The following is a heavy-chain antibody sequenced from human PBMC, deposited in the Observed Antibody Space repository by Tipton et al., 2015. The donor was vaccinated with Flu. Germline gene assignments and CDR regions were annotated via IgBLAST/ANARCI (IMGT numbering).Heavy chain of an antibody. CDR2: INPSGGST. J-gene: IGHJ6*02. Sequence: QLVQSGAEVKKPGASVKVSCKASGYTFTGYYMHWVRQAPGQGLEWMGIINPSGGSTSYAQKFQGRVTMTRDTSTSTVYMELSSLRSEDTAVYYCARGYYYDSSGYYDGGYYGMDVWGQGTTVTVSS. CDR3: ARGYYYDSSGYYDGGYYGMDV. V-gene: IGHV1-46*01. CDR1: GYTFTGYY. D-gene: IGHD3-22*01.